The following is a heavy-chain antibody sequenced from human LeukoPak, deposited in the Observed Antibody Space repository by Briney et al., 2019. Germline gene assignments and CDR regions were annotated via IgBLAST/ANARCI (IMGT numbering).Heavy chain of an antibody. CDR3: ATPHSSGWYHFDY. J-gene: IGHJ4*02. V-gene: IGHV1-18*01. D-gene: IGHD6-19*01. CDR1: GYTFTNYG. CDR2: ISAYNGNI. Sequence: ASVKVSCKASGYTFTNYGLSWVRQAPGQGLEWVGWISAYNGNIKYAQKFQGRVTMTTDTSTRTAYMELRSLTADDTALYYCATPHSSGWYHFDYWGQGTLVTVSS.